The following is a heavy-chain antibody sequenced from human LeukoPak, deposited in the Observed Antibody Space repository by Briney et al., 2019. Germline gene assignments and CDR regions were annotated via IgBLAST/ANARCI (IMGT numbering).Heavy chain of an antibody. CDR3: VRDRGYCSGGTCYALWDY. CDR1: GFTFSNDW. CDR2: IKEDGGEK. Sequence: GGSLRLSCAASGFTFSNDWMSWVRQAPGKGLEWMAHIKEDGGEKHYVDPVKGRFTISRDNAKNSLYLQMNSLRAEDTAMYYCVRDRGYCSGGTCYALWDYWGQGTLVTVSS. V-gene: IGHV3-7*01. J-gene: IGHJ4*02. D-gene: IGHD2-15*01.